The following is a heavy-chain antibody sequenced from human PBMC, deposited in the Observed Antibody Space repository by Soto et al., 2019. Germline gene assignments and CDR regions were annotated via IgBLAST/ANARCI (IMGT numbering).Heavy chain of an antibody. J-gene: IGHJ6*02. CDR1: GFTFSSYG. V-gene: IGHV3-33*01. CDR3: ARDGRDIVVVVAATPYYYGMDV. D-gene: IGHD2-15*01. Sequence: QVQLVESGGGVVQPGRSLRLSCAASGFTFSSYGMHWVRQAPGKGLEWVAVIWYDGSNKYYADSVKGRFTISRDNSKNTRYLKMNSLRAEDTAVYYCARDGRDIVVVVAATPYYYGMDVWGQGTTVTVSS. CDR2: IWYDGSNK.